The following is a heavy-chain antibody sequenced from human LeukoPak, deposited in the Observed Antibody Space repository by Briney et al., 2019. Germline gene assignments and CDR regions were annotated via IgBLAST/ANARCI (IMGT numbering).Heavy chain of an antibody. CDR1: GYNFTNYW. D-gene: IGHD2-15*01. CDR2: IYPGDSDT. CDR3: AGVYCSGGSCYTPNAFDI. J-gene: IGHJ3*02. Sequence: GESLKISCKGSGYNFTNYWIGWVRQMPGKGLEWMGIIYPGDSDTRYSPSFQGQVTISADKSISTAYLQWSSLKASDTAMYYCAGVYCSGGSCYTPNAFDIWGQGTMVTVSS. V-gene: IGHV5-51*01.